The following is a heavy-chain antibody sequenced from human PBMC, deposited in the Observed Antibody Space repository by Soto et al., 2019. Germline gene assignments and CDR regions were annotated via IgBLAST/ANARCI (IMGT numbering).Heavy chain of an antibody. CDR3: AHSLYDYVWGTNWFDP. CDR1: GFSLSTSGVG. D-gene: IGHD3-16*01. J-gene: IGHJ5*02. V-gene: IGHV2-5*02. CDR2: IYWDDDK. Sequence: QITLKESGPTLVKPTQTLTLTCTFSGFSLSTSGVGVDWIRQPPGKALEWLALIYWDDDKRYSPSLKSRLTITKNTSNNQVVFIMTNIDPVDTATNYCAHSLYDYVWGTNWFDPWGQGTLVTVSS.